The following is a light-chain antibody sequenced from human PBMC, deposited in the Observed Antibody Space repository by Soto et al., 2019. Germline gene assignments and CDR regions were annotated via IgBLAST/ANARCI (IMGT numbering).Light chain of an antibody. CDR2: NAS. Sequence: EIVLTQSPATLSLSPGERATLSCRACQSVSNYLAWYQQKPGQAPRLLIYNASNRATGIPARFSGSGSGTDFTLTISSLEPEDFAVYYCQQRSNWPPLTFGQGTRLEIK. J-gene: IGKJ5*01. V-gene: IGKV3-11*01. CDR1: QSVSNY. CDR3: QQRSNWPPLT.